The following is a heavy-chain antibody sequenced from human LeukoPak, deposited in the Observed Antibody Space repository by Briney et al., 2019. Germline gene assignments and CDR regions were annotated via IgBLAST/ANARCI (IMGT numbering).Heavy chain of an antibody. CDR2: ISWNSGTR. D-gene: IGHD2-2*01. Sequence: GGSLRLSCAGSGFNFNNYAMHWVRQAPGKGLEWLSGISWNSGTRGYADSVKGRFTISRDNAKNSLYLQMNSLRAEDTAVYYCARGGYCSSTSCPGSYYYYMDVWGKGTTVTVSS. J-gene: IGHJ6*03. CDR1: GFNFNNYA. CDR3: ARGGYCSSTSCPGSYYYYMDV. V-gene: IGHV3-9*01.